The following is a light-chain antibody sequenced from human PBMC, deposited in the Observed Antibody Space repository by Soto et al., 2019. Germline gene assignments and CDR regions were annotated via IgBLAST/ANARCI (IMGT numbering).Light chain of an antibody. CDR1: QSVSTL. CDR2: KAS. Sequence: DIPMTQSPSTLSASVGDRVTITCRASQSVSTLLAWLQQKPWKAPKLLSHKASTLENEVPSRFSVSGSGTDFTLIISSLQTDDFATYYCHQYHIYPVTFGGGTXV. J-gene: IGKJ4*01. V-gene: IGKV1-5*03. CDR3: HQYHIYPVT.